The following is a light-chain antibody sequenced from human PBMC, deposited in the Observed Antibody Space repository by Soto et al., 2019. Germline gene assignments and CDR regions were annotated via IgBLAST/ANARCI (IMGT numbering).Light chain of an antibody. CDR1: SSNVGGYNY. CDR3: SSYTSSSTNYV. J-gene: IGLJ1*01. V-gene: IGLV2-14*01. CDR2: DVS. Sequence: QSALNQAASVSGPPGQSITISCTGTSSNVGGYNYVSWYQQHPGKAPKLMIYDVSNRPSGVSNRFSGSKSGNTASLTISGLQAEDEADYYCSSYTSSSTNYVFGTGT.